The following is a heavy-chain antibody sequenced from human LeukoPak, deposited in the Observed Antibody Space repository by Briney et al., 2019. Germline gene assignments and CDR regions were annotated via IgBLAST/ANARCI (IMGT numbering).Heavy chain of an antibody. CDR1: GFTFSDYY. D-gene: IGHD3-9*01. CDR2: ISSSGSTI. Sequence: GGSLRLSCAVSGFTFSDYYMSWIRQAPGKGLEWVSYISSSGSTIYYADSVKGRFTISRDNAKNSLYLQMNSLRAEDTAVYYCARTPLRYFDWLLYKDDYWGQGTLVTVSS. J-gene: IGHJ4*02. CDR3: ARTPLRYFDWLLYKDDY. V-gene: IGHV3-11*01.